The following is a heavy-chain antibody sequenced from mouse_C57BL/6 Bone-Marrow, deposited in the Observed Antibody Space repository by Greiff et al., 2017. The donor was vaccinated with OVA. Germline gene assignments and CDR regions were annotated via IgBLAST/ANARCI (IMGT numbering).Heavy chain of an antibody. Sequence: QVQLQQPGAELVKPGASVKMSCKASGYTFTSYWITWVKQRPGQGLEWIGDIYPGSGSTNYNEKFKGKATLTADKSSSTAYMQFSSLTSEDSAIYYCARSEDGYSAWFAYWGQGTLVTVSA. CDR2: IYPGSGST. CDR1: GYTFTSYW. CDR3: ARSEDGYSAWFAY. D-gene: IGHD2-3*01. J-gene: IGHJ3*01. V-gene: IGHV1-55*01.